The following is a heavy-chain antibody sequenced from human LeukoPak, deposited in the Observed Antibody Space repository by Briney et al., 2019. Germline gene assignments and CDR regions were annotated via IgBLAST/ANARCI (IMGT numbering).Heavy chain of an antibody. D-gene: IGHD1-14*01. J-gene: IGHJ5*02. CDR3: AREGRPGAYNWFDP. CDR1: GYTFTGYY. CDR2: INPNSGGT. V-gene: IGHV1-2*02. Sequence: GASVKVPCKASGYTFTGYYMHWVRQAPGQGLEWMGWINPNSGGTNYAQKFQGRVTMTRDTSISTAYMELSRLRSDDTAVYYCAREGRPGAYNWFDPWGQGTLVTVSS.